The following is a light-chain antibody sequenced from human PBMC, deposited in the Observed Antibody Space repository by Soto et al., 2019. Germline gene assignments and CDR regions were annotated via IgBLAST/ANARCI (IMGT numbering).Light chain of an antibody. CDR1: QIVLYSSNNKNY. Sequence: DIVMTQSPDSLAVSLGERATINCKSSQIVLYSSNNKNYLAWYQQKPGQPPKLLIYWASTRESGVPDRFSGSGSGTDFTLTISSLQAEDVAVYYCQQYYSTPPTFGQGTTGDI. CDR2: WAS. J-gene: IGKJ1*01. V-gene: IGKV4-1*01. CDR3: QQYYSTPPT.